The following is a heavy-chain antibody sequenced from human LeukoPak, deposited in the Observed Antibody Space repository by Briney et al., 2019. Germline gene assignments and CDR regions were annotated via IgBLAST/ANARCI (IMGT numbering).Heavy chain of an antibody. CDR3: ASSGTYRFDY. CDR2: ISGTGRTT. D-gene: IGHD1-26*01. CDR1: RFTFSNYN. J-gene: IGHJ4*02. Sequence: GGSLRLSCAASRFTFSNYNMNWVRQAPGKGLEWVAYISGTGRTTNYADSVKGRFTISRDNAKNSLYLQMNSLRDEDTAVYYCASSGTYRFDYWGQGTLVTVSS. V-gene: IGHV3-48*02.